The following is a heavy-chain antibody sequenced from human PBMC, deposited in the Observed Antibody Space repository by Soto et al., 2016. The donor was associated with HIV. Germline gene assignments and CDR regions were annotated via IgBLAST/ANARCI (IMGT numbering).Heavy chain of an antibody. CDR3: AKDLEWYSSSWPRWLDY. D-gene: IGHD6-13*01. J-gene: IGHJ4*02. V-gene: IGHV3-23*01. CDR2: ISGSGGST. CDR1: GFTFSSYA. Sequence: EVQLLESGGGLVQPGGSLRLSCAASGFTFSSYAMSWVRQAPGKGLEWVSAISGSGGSTYYADSVKGRFTISRDNSKNTLYLQMNSLRAEDTAVYYCAKDLEWYSSSWPRWLDYWGQGTLVTVSS.